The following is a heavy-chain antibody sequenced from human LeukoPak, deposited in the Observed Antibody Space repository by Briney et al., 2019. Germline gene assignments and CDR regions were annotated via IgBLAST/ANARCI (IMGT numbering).Heavy chain of an antibody. CDR1: GGSFSGYY. J-gene: IGHJ4*02. CDR3: ARGPITMIDY. D-gene: IGHD3-22*01. V-gene: IGHV4-34*01. Sequence: PSDTLSLTCAVSGGSFSGYYWSWIRQSPGKGLEWIAEIHYKGATSHKPSLESRVTISGDTSKNQISLKVTSVTAADTAVYYCARGPITMIDYWGQGTLVTVSS. CDR2: IHYKGAT.